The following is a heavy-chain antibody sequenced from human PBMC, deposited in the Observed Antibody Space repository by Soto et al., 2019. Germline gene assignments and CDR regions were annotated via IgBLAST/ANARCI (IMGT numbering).Heavy chain of an antibody. CDR2: ISGSGGST. D-gene: IGHD3-22*01. J-gene: IGHJ4*02. Sequence: VQLLESGGGLVQPGGSLRLSCAASGFTFSSYAMSWVRQAPGKGLEWVSAISGSGGSTYYADSVKGRFTISRDNSKNTLYLQMNSLRAEDTAVYYCAKRLLDYYDSSGYSPDYWGQGTLVTVSS. CDR3: AKRLLDYYDSSGYSPDY. V-gene: IGHV3-23*01. CDR1: GFTFSSYA.